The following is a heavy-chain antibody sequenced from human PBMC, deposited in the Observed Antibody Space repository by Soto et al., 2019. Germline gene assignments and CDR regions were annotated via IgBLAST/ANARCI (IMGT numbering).Heavy chain of an antibody. Sequence: QVQLAESGGGVVQPGRSLRLSCGASGFSFSSSGMHWVRQAPGKGLEWVAAIWYDGSNKYYADSVKGRFTVSRDNSKNTLYLQINSLRAEDTAVYYCARESTEYHFDYWGQGTLVTVSS. D-gene: IGHD2-2*01. CDR1: GFSFSSSG. CDR2: IWYDGSNK. V-gene: IGHV3-33*01. J-gene: IGHJ4*02. CDR3: ARESTEYHFDY.